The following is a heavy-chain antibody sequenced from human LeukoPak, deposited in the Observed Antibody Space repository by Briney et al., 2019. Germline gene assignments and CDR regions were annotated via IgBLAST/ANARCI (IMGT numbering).Heavy chain of an antibody. V-gene: IGHV3-23*01. D-gene: IGHD6-13*01. J-gene: IGHJ4*02. CDR3: AKVTNIAAKVPNYFDY. CDR1: GFTFSSYA. Sequence: GGSLRLSCAASGFTFSSYAMSWVRQAPGKGLEWVSAISGSGGSTYYADSVKGRFTLSRDNSKNTLYLQMNSLRAEETAVYYCAKVTNIAAKVPNYFDYWGQGTLVTVSS. CDR2: ISGSGGST.